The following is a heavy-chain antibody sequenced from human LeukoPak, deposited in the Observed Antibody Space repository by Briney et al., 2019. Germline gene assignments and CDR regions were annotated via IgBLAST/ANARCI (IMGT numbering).Heavy chain of an antibody. CDR3: ARAKEPYGDYGY. Sequence: GGSLRLSCAASGFTFNTYSMNWVRQAPGKGLEWVSSIVTSNNYEFYADSLKGRFTISRDNSKNTLYLQMNSLRAEDTAVYYCARAKEPYGDYGYWGQGTLVTVSS. CDR1: GFTFNTYS. V-gene: IGHV3-21*04. J-gene: IGHJ4*02. CDR2: IVTSNNYE. D-gene: IGHD4-17*01.